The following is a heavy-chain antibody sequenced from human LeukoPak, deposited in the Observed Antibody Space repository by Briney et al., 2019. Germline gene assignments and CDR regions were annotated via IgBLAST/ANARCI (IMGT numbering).Heavy chain of an antibody. CDR3: ARAILYCGGGSCHPSSVFDS. V-gene: IGHV3-7*01. CDR1: GFTFSSYS. CDR2: IKEDGSEK. D-gene: IGHD2-15*01. Sequence: GGSLRPSCAASGFTFSSYSMNWVRQAPGKGLEWVANIKEDGSEKHYMDSVKGRFTVSRDNTKNSLYLQMNSLRADDTAVYYCARAILYCGGGSCHPSSVFDSWGQGTLVTVSS. J-gene: IGHJ4*02.